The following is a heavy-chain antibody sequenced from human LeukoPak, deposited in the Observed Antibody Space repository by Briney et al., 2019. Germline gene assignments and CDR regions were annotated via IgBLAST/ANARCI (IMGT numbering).Heavy chain of an antibody. V-gene: IGHV4-59*01. Sequence: SETLSLTCTVSGGSISSYYWSWIRQPPGKGLEWIGYIYYSGSTNYNPSFKSRITISVDTSKNQFSLKLSSVTAADTAVYYCARVVVGATKFDYWGQGTLVTVSS. CDR3: ARVVVGATKFDY. CDR1: GGSISSYY. D-gene: IGHD1-26*01. CDR2: IYYSGST. J-gene: IGHJ4*02.